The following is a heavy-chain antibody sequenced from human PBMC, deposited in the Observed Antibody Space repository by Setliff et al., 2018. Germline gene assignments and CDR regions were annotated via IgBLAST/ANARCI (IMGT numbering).Heavy chain of an antibody. CDR2: INHSGST. Sequence: SETLSLTCAVYDGSFSGYYWSWIRQSPERGLEWIGEINHSGSTNYSPSLKSRVIISIDTSKNQFSLKLRSVTAADTAVYYCVRTFNGSPADRWGQGTLVTVSS. D-gene: IGHD2-2*01. CDR3: VRTFNGSPADR. J-gene: IGHJ5*02. CDR1: DGSFSGYY. V-gene: IGHV4-34*01.